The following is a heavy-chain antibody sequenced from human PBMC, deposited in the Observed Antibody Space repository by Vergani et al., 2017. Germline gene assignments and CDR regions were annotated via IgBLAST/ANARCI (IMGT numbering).Heavy chain of an antibody. V-gene: IGHV4-39*01. CDR2: IYYSWST. CDR3: ASGSPRMYGGNSQNWFDP. D-gene: IGHD4-23*01. J-gene: IGHJ5*02. CDR1: GGSISSSSYY. Sequence: QLQLQESGPGLVKPSETLSLTCTVSGGSISSSSYYWGWIRQPPGKGLEWIGSIYYSWSTYYNPSLKSRVTISVDTSKNQFSLKLSSVTAADTAVYYCASGSPRMYGGNSQNWFDPWGQGTLVTVSS.